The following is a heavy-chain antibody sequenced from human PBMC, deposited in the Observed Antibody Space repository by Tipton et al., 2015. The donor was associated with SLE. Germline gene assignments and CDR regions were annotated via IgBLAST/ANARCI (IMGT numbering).Heavy chain of an antibody. Sequence: GSLRLSCAASGFTFSSYAMSWVRQAPGKGLEWVSGISGSGGSTYYADSVKGRFMISRDNSKNTLFLQMNSLRAEDTAVYYCARDGGGDGYFDYWGQGTLVTVSS. D-gene: IGHD2-21*02. CDR1: GFTFSSYA. CDR3: ARDGGGDGYFDY. V-gene: IGHV3-23*01. CDR2: ISGSGGST. J-gene: IGHJ4*02.